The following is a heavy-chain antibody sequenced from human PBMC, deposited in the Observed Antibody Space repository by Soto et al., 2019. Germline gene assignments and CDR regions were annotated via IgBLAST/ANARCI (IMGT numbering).Heavy chain of an antibody. J-gene: IGHJ6*03. CDR3: ARHPSYSSSSLYMDV. Sequence: GESLKISCKGSGYSFTSYWIGWVRQMPGKGLEWMGIIYPGDSDTRYSPSFQGQVTISADKSISTAYLQWSSLKASDTAMYYCARHPSYSSSSLYMDVWGKGTTVTVSS. CDR2: IYPGDSDT. D-gene: IGHD6-6*01. V-gene: IGHV5-51*01. CDR1: GYSFTSYW.